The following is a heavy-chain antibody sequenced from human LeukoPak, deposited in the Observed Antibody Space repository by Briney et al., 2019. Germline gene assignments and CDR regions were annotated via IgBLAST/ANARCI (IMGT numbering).Heavy chain of an antibody. V-gene: IGHV3-23*01. CDR3: ARAVAGTGGGFFDY. D-gene: IGHD6-19*01. CDR2: ISGSGGST. J-gene: IGHJ4*02. Sequence: GGSLRLSCAASGFTFSSYAMSWVRQAPGKGLEWVSAISGSGGSTYYADPVKGRFTISRDNAKNSLYLQMNSLRAEDTAVYYCARAVAGTGGGFFDYWGQGTLVTVSS. CDR1: GFTFSSYA.